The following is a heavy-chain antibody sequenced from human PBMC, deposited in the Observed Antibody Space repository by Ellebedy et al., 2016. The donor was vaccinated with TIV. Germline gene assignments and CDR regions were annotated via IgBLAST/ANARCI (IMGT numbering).Heavy chain of an antibody. CDR1: AFTFSDYY. V-gene: IGHV3-11*06. CDR2: ISDSSSDT. J-gene: IGHJ4*02. CDR3: VKEYGPPSLFDY. Sequence: PGGSLRLSCAASAFTFSDYYMTWIRQAPGKGLEWVSYISDSSSDTNYVEPVKGRFTISRDNSKNTLYLQMSSLRPEDTAVYYCVKEYGPPSLFDYWGQGTLVTVSS. D-gene: IGHD2/OR15-2a*01.